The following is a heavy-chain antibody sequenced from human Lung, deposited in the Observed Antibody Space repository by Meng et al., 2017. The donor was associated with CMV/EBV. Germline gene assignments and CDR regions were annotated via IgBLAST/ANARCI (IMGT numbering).Heavy chain of an antibody. CDR2: MNPNSGNT. Sequence: SVXVSXXASGYTFTSYDINWVRQGTGQGLEWMGWMNPNSGNTGYAQKFQGRVTMTRNTSISTAYMELSSLRSEDTAVYYCARGLWSGIKGWFDPWGQGTLVTVSS. V-gene: IGHV1-8*01. J-gene: IGHJ5*02. CDR1: GYTFTSYD. CDR3: ARGLWSGIKGWFDP. D-gene: IGHD3-3*01.